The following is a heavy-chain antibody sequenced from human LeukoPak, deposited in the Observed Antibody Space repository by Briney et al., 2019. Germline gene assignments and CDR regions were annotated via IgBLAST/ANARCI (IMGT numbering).Heavy chain of an antibody. J-gene: IGHJ3*02. CDR3: ARENEAAFDI. Sequence: GGSLRLSCAASGFTFSSYAMHWVRQAPGKGREWVAVISYDGSNKYYADSVKGRFTISRDNSKNTLYLQMNSLRAEDTAVYYCARENEAAFDIWGQGTMVTVSS. CDR2: ISYDGSNK. CDR1: GFTFSSYA. V-gene: IGHV3-30*01.